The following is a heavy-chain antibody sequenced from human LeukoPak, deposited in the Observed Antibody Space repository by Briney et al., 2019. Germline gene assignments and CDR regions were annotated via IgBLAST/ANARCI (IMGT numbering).Heavy chain of an antibody. CDR2: IYPGDSET. J-gene: IGHJ1*01. V-gene: IGHV5-51*01. CDR1: GYSFTSYW. D-gene: IGHD3-22*01. Sequence: GESLKISCKGSGYSFTSYWIGWVRQMPGKGLEWMGIIYPGDSETRYSPSFQGQVTISADKSVTTAYLQWSSLKASDTAMYYCTRRGTYDSRGYYDDDFQQWGQGTLVTVSS. CDR3: TRRGTYDSRGYYDDDFQQ.